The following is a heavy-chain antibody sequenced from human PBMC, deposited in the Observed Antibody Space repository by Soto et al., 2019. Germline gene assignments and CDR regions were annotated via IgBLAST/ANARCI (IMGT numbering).Heavy chain of an antibody. V-gene: IGHV1-24*01. CDR2: FDPEDGET. J-gene: IGHJ4*02. D-gene: IGHD4-17*01. CDR3: ATDVRPPYGDYVSDY. CDR1: GYTLTELS. Sequence: ASVKVSCKVSGYTLTELSMHWVRQAPGKGLEWMGGFDPEDGETIYAQKFQGRVTMTEHTSTDTAYMELSSLRSEDTAVYYCATDVRPPYGDYVSDYWGQGNLLTVSS.